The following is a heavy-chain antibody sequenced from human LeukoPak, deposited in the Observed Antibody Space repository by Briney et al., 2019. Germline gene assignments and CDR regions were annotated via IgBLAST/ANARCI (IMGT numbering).Heavy chain of an antibody. CDR1: GFTFSSYG. V-gene: IGHV3-30*06. CDR3: ARGGERYCSSTSCYSPLVY. Sequence: GRSLRLSCAASGFTFSSYGMHWVRQAPGKGLEWVAVISYDGSNKYYADSVRGRFTISRDNSKNTLYLQMNSLRAEDTAVYYCARGGERYCSSTSCYSPLVYWGQETLVTVSS. D-gene: IGHD2-2*01. CDR2: ISYDGSNK. J-gene: IGHJ4*02.